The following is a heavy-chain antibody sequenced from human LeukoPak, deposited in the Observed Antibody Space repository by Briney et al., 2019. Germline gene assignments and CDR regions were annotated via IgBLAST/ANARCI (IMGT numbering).Heavy chain of an antibody. Sequence: GGSLRLSCAASGFTFSSYAMSWVRQAPGKGLEWVSAISGSGGSTYYADSVKGRFTISRDNSKNTLYLQMSSLRAEDTAVYYCAKGRGQIVVVTVSDYWGQGTLVTVSS. CDR3: AKGRGQIVVVTVSDY. CDR2: ISGSGGST. V-gene: IGHV3-23*01. D-gene: IGHD3-22*01. J-gene: IGHJ4*02. CDR1: GFTFSSYA.